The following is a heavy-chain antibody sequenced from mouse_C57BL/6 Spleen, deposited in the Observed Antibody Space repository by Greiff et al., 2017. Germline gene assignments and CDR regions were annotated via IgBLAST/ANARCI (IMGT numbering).Heavy chain of an antibody. D-gene: IGHD1-1*01. CDR1: GFTFSDYG. J-gene: IGHJ2*01. CDR3: ARGATVVAPWGFDY. CDR2: ISSGSSTI. Sequence: EVMLVESGGGLVKPGGSLKLSCAASGFTFSDYGMHWVRQAPEKGLEWVAYISSGSSTIYYADTVKGRFTISRDNAKNTLFLQMTSLRSEDTAMYYCARGATVVAPWGFDYWGQGTTLTVSS. V-gene: IGHV5-17*01.